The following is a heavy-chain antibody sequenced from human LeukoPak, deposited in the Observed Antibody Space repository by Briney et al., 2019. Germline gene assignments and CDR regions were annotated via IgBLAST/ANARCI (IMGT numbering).Heavy chain of an antibody. D-gene: IGHD2-21*02. CDR3: ARERVWRYCGGDSCGWFDP. V-gene: IGHV4-4*07. CDR2: IYTSGST. CDR1: GGSISGYY. J-gene: IGHJ5*02. Sequence: SETMSLTCTVSGGSISGYYWSWIRQPAGKGLEWIGRIYTSGSTNYNPSLKSRVTISVDTSKNQFSLKLSSVTAADTAVYYCARERVWRYCGGDSCGWFDPWGQGTLVTVSS.